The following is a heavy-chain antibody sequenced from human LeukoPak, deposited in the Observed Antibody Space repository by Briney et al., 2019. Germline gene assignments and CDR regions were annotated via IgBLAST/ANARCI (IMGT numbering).Heavy chain of an antibody. CDR1: GGSISNYY. J-gene: IGHJ5*02. CDR2: IYYSGST. CDR3: ARDSGTTGEVKFDP. V-gene: IGHV4-59*12. D-gene: IGHD3-10*01. Sequence: SETLSLTCTVSGGSISNYYWSWIRQPPGKGLEWIGYIYYSGSTNYNPSLKSRVTMSADTSRNHFSLTLNSVTAADTAVYYCARDSGTTGEVKFDPWGQGTLVTVSS.